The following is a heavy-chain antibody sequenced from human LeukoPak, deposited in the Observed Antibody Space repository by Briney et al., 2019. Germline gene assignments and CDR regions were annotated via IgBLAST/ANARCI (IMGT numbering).Heavy chain of an antibody. Sequence: GSLRLSCAASGFTFDEYGKSWVRQAPGKGLEWVSSINWDGGSTAYADSVQGRFTISRDNAKNSLHLQMKSLRAEDTALYYCARDSFSGSSLDYWGQGTLVTVSS. J-gene: IGHJ4*02. D-gene: IGHD1-26*01. CDR3: ARDSFSGSSLDY. CDR2: INWDGGST. V-gene: IGHV3-20*04. CDR1: GFTFDEYG.